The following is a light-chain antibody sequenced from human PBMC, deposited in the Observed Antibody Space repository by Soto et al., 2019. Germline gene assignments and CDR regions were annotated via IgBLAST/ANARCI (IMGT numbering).Light chain of an antibody. J-gene: IGKJ5*01. Sequence: DVVMTQSPLSLPVTLGQPASISCRSNQSLVHSDGIAYFSWFQQRPGRSPRRLIYQVSIRDSGVPARFSASGSGTDFALKISRVEAEDVGVYYCIQGTHWPITFSQGTRLEIK. CDR3: IQGTHWPIT. V-gene: IGKV2-30*02. CDR1: QSLVHSDGIAY. CDR2: QVS.